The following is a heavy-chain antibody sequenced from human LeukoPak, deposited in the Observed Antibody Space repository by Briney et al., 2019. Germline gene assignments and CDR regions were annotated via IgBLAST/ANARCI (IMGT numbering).Heavy chain of an antibody. D-gene: IGHD1-1*01. CDR3: AKSKSGTTVYAFDT. CDR1: GGSLSSYF. J-gene: IGHJ3*02. Sequence: SETLSLTCTVSGGSLSSYFWSWIRQPPGKGLEWIAYIYYSGSTNYNPSLKSRVTISLDTSKNQVSLKLTSVTAADTAVYYCAKSKSGTTVYAFDTWGQGTMVTVFS. V-gene: IGHV4-59*01. CDR2: IYYSGST.